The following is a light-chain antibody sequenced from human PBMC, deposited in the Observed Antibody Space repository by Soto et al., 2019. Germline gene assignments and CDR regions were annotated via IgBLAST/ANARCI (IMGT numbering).Light chain of an antibody. V-gene: IGKV1-33*01. CDR2: DAS. CDR3: QQYDNLPLT. CDR1: QDISNY. Sequence: DIQMTQSPSSLSASVGDSVTITCQASQDISNYLNWYQQKPGKAPKLLIYDASSLETGVPSRFSGTGSGTDFTFTITSLQPEDIATYYCQQYDNLPLTFGPGTKVDIK. J-gene: IGKJ3*01.